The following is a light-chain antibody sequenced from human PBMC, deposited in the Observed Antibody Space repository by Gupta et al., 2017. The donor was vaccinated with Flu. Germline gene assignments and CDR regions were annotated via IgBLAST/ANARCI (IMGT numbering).Light chain of an antibody. J-gene: IGLJ2*01. Sequence: SSDLTQPLSVSVALGQTARIPCGGDSIGTKNVHWYQHKPGQAPVLVIYREFNRPSGIPERFSGSNSGNTATLTINRVQAGDEADYYCQVWDVFGGGTRLTVL. CDR3: QVWDV. CDR2: REF. V-gene: IGLV3-9*01. CDR1: SIGTKN.